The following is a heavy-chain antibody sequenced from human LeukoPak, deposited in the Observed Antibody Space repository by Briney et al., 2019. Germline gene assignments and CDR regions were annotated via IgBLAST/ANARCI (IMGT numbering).Heavy chain of an antibody. D-gene: IGHD4/OR15-4a*01. J-gene: IGHJ2*01. V-gene: IGHV3-23*01. Sequence: GGSLRLSCAASGFTFSSYAMSWVRQAPGKGLEWVSAISGSGGSTYYADSVKGRFTISRDNSKNTLYLQMNSLRAEDTAVYYCARARVVLPAPEWYFDLWGRGTLVTVSS. CDR1: GFTFSSYA. CDR2: ISGSGGST. CDR3: ARARVVLPAPEWYFDL.